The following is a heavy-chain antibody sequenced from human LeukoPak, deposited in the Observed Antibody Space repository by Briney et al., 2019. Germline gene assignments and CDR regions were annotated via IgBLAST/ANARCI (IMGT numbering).Heavy chain of an antibody. CDR3: ARTETLSDLRGLYYDFWSGYPLRFDY. CDR1: GGTFSSYA. CDR2: IIPILGIA. V-gene: IGHV1-69*04. J-gene: IGHJ4*02. D-gene: IGHD3-3*01. Sequence: GASVKVSCKASGGTFSSYAIRWVRQAPGQGLEWMGRIIPILGIANYAQKFQGRVTITADKSTSTAYMELSSLRSEDTAVYYCARTETLSDLRGLYYDFWSGYPLRFDYWGQGTLVTVSS.